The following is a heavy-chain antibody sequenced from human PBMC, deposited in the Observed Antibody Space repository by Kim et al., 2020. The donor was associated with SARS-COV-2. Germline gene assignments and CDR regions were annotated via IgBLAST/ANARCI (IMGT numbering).Heavy chain of an antibody. Sequence: SAQKFQGRVPITADESTSTAYMELSSLGSEDTAVYYCARENGDYFLGFDYWGQGTLVTVSS. J-gene: IGHJ4*02. D-gene: IGHD4-17*01. CDR3: ARENGDYFLGFDY. V-gene: IGHV1-69*01.